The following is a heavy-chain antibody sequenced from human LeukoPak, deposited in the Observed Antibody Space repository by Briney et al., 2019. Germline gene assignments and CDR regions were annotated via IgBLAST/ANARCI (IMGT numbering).Heavy chain of an antibody. CDR3: ASIGYCSSTSCAPIP. CDR2: INWNGGST. V-gene: IGHV3-20*01. D-gene: IGHD2-2*01. CDR1: GFTFDVYG. J-gene: IGHJ5*02. Sequence: GGSLRLSCAASGFTFDVYGMSWVRQAPGKGLEWVSGINWNGGSTGYADSVKGRFTISRDNAKNSLYLQMNSLRAEDTALYHCASIGYCSSTSCAPIPWGQGTLVTVSS.